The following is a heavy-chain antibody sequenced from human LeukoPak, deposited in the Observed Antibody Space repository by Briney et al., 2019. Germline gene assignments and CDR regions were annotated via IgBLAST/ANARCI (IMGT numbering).Heavy chain of an antibody. D-gene: IGHD6-13*01. Sequence: ASVKVSCKASGYTFTSYAISWVRQAPGQGLEWMGWISAYNGNTNYAQKLQGRVTLTTDTSTSTAYMEVRSLRSDDTAVYYCARDQDRSSSLGYWGQGTLVTVRS. CDR3: ARDQDRSSSLGY. V-gene: IGHV1-18*01. CDR2: ISAYNGNT. J-gene: IGHJ4*02. CDR1: GYTFTSYA.